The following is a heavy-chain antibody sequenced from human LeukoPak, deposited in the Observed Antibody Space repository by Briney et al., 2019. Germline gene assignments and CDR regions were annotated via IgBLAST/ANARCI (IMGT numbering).Heavy chain of an antibody. CDR1: GFTFDAYG. D-gene: IGHD6-6*01. Sequence: PGRSLRLSCAASGFTFDAYGMHWVRQAPGKGLEWVAVIRSDGASIDYADSVRGRFTISRDNSKNPLYLQMKSLRAEDMALYYCAKDFADSSSGFDYWGQGTMVTVSS. V-gene: IGHV3-9*03. CDR2: IRSDGASI. J-gene: IGHJ4*02. CDR3: AKDFADSSSGFDY.